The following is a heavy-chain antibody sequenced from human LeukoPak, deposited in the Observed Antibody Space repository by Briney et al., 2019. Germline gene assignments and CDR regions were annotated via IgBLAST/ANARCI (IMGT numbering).Heavy chain of an antibody. CDR1: GFTFSSYA. V-gene: IGHV3-23*01. J-gene: IGHJ4*02. CDR2: ISGSGGST. D-gene: IGHD3-10*01. Sequence: SGGSLRLSCAASGFTFSSYAMSGVRQAPGKGLEWVSAISGSGGSTYYADSVKGRFTISRDNSKNTLYLQMNSLRAEDTAVYYCARDARSYGSGSYYSDYWGQGTLVTVSS. CDR3: ARDARSYGSGSYYSDY.